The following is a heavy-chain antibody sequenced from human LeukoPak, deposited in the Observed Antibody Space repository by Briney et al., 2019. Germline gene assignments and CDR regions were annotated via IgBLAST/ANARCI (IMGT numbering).Heavy chain of an antibody. D-gene: IGHD3-10*02. CDR1: GFTFSNYG. Sequence: GGSLRLSCAASGFTFSNYGIHWVRQAPGKGLEWVAVILYDGSNKYYADSVKGRFTISRDNAKNSLYLQMNSLRAEDTAVYYCAELGITMIGGVWGKGTTVTISS. CDR2: ILYDGSNK. J-gene: IGHJ6*04. V-gene: IGHV3-30*18. CDR3: AELGITMIGGV.